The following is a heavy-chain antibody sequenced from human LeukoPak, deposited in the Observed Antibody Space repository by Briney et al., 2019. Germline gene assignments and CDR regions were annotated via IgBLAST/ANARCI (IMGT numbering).Heavy chain of an antibody. CDR3: ARARTGVASSGWYRWFDP. CDR2: ISAYNGNT. V-gene: IGHV1-18*01. Sequence: ASMKVCCKASGGTFSSYAISWVRQAPGQGLEWMGWISAYNGNTNYAQKLQGRVTMTTDTSTSTAYMELRSLRSDDTAVYYCARARTGVASSGWYRWFDPWGQGTLVTVSS. D-gene: IGHD6-19*01. J-gene: IGHJ5*02. CDR1: GGTFSSYA.